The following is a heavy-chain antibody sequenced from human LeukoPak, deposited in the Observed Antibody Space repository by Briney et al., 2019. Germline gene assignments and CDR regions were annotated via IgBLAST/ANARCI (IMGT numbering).Heavy chain of an antibody. V-gene: IGHV3-23*01. CDR1: GFTFASYA. J-gene: IGHJ1*01. Sequence: GGSLRLSCAASGFTFASYAISWVRQAPGKGLEWVSAISGSGGSTYYADSVKGRFTISRDNSKSTLYLQMNSLSAEDMAVYYCAHHRGSLDSDTEYFQHWGQGTLVTVSS. CDR2: ISGSGGST. D-gene: IGHD3-22*01. CDR3: AHHRGSLDSDTEYFQH.